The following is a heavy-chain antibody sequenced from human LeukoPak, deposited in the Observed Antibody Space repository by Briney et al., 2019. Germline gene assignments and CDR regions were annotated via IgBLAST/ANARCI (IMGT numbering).Heavy chain of an antibody. CDR1: GFTFSSYA. D-gene: IGHD3-22*01. CDR3: AKDLYYYDSSGYRAPGY. V-gene: IGHV3-23*01. CDR2: ISGSGGST. Sequence: GGSLRLSCAASGFTFSSYAMSWVRQAPGKGLEWVSAISGSGGSTYYADSVKGRFTISRDNSKNTLYLHMNSLRAEDTAVYYCAKDLYYYDSSGYRAPGYWGQGTLVTVSS. J-gene: IGHJ4*02.